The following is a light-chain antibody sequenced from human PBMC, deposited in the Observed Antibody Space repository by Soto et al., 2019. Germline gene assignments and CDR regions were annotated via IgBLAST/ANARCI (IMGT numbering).Light chain of an antibody. V-gene: IGLV2-14*03. CDR2: EVN. CDR3: SSYTGSGTLDV. CDR1: SSDVGGYNY. Sequence: QSVLTQPASVSGSPGQSITISCTGTSSDVGGYNYVSWYQQLPDKAPKLMIYEVNNRPSGVSNRFSGSKSGNTASLTISGLQAEDEADYYCSSYTGSGTLDVFGTGTKVTV. J-gene: IGLJ1*01.